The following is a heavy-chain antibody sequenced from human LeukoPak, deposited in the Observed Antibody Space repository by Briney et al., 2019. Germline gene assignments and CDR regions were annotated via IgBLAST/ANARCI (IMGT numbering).Heavy chain of an antibody. CDR1: GFTFSDHY. CDR3: ARHDYGGNSGDY. Sequence: GGSLRLSCEVSGFTFSDHYMSWIRQAPGKRLEWVSYISSGSTYTNYADSVEGRFTISRDNAKNSLYLQMDSLRGEDTAVYYCARHDYGGNSGDYWGQGTLVTVSS. CDR2: ISSGSTYT. J-gene: IGHJ4*02. D-gene: IGHD4-23*01. V-gene: IGHV3-11*06.